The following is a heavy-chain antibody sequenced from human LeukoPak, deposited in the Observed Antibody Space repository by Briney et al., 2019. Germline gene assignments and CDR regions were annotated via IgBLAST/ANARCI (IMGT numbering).Heavy chain of an antibody. Sequence: PGGSLRLSCAASGFIFTNYFMSWVRQAPGKGLEWVASIKHDGSEKYYVDSVKGRFTISRDNAKNSLYLQMNSLRAEDTAMYYCARGRYSGTTYYFDYWGQGTLVTVSS. J-gene: IGHJ4*02. D-gene: IGHD5-12*01. V-gene: IGHV3-7*03. CDR2: IKHDGSEK. CDR1: GFIFTNYF. CDR3: ARGRYSGTTYYFDY.